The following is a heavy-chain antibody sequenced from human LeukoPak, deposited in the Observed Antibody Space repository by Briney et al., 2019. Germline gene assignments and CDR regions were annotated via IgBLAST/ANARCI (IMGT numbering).Heavy chain of an antibody. Sequence: PSETLSLTCAVSGYSISSGYDWGWIRPPPGKGLEWIGSIYHSGSTYYNPSLKSRVTISVDTSKNQFSLKLSSVTAADTAVYYCARYYYDSSGYSTADTDYWGQGTLVTVSS. V-gene: IGHV4-38-2*01. CDR2: IYHSGST. J-gene: IGHJ4*02. CDR3: ARYYYDSSGYSTADTDY. D-gene: IGHD3-22*01. CDR1: GYSISSGYD.